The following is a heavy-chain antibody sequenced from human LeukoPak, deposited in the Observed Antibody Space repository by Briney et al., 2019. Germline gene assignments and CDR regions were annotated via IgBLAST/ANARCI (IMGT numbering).Heavy chain of an antibody. J-gene: IGHJ4*02. CDR3: AKSSYYDSSGYYREYYFDY. V-gene: IGHV3-7*03. CDR1: GFTFRSYW. CDR2: IKQDGSEK. Sequence: PGGSLRLSCAASGFTFRSYWMRWVRQAPGKGLEWVANIKQDGSEKNYVDSVKGRFTISRDNAKNSLYLQMNSLRAEDTAVYYCAKSSYYDSSGYYREYYFDYWGQGTLVTVSS. D-gene: IGHD3-22*01.